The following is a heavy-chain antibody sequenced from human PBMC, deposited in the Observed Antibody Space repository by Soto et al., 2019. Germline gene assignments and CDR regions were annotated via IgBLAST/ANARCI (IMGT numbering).Heavy chain of an antibody. CDR2: IHYSGST. V-gene: IGHV4-59*01. CDR1: GGSTSCAY. CDR3: TKYRRTDAEGYSFDY. Sequence: SEPRSRTWTVSGGSTSCAYWSWIPETPGKVLEWVGYIHYSGSTTSNPSLKSRVTMSVDSAKNQSSLQLSSVTAADTAVYFCTKYRRTDAEGYSFDYWGQGALVTAPQ. D-gene: IGHD2-15*01. J-gene: IGHJ4*02.